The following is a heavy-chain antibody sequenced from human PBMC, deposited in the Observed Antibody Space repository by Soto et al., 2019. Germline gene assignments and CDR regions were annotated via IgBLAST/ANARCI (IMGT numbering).Heavy chain of an antibody. CDR1: GGTFSSYA. CDR2: IIPIFGTA. D-gene: IGHD3-3*01. V-gene: IGHV1-69*05. J-gene: IGHJ6*02. CDR3: AAAQGANDFWSGSYYYYGMDV. Sequence: ASVKVSCKASGGTFSSYAISWVRQAPGQGLEWMGGIIPIFGTANYAQKFQGRVTITTDESTSTAYLELSSLRSEDTAGYYCAAAQGANDFWSGSYYYYGMDVWRQGTTVTVSS.